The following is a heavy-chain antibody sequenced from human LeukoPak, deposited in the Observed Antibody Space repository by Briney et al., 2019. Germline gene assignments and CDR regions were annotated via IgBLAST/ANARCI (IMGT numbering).Heavy chain of an antibody. CDR1: GYTFTSYD. J-gene: IGHJ6*03. V-gene: IGHV1-8*01. CDR3: ARDNGGTAMAYYYYYYMDV. D-gene: IGHD5-18*01. CDR2: MNPNSGNT. Sequence: GASVKVSCKASGYTFTSYDINWVRQATGQGLEWMGWMNPNSGNTGYAQKFQGRVTMTRNTSISTAYMELSSLRSEDTAVYYCARDNGGTAMAYYYYYYMDVWGQGTMVTVSS.